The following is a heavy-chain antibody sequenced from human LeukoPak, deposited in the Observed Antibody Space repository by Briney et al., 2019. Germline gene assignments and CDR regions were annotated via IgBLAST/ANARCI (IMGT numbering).Heavy chain of an antibody. V-gene: IGHV3-53*01. CDR2: IYSGGST. Sequence: GGSLRLSCAASGFTVSSNYMSWVRQAPGKGLEWVSVIYSGGSTYYADSVKGRFTISRDNSKNMLYLQMNSLRAEDKAVYYCARDQTVPPGDAFDIWGQGTMVTVSS. J-gene: IGHJ3*02. CDR1: GFTVSSNY. D-gene: IGHD4-17*01. CDR3: ARDQTVPPGDAFDI.